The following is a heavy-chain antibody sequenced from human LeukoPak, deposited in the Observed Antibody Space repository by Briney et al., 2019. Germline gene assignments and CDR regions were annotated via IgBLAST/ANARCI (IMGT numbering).Heavy chain of an antibody. CDR2: MNPNSGNT. D-gene: IGHD2-21*01. CDR1: GYTFTSYD. V-gene: IGHV1-8*03. Sequence: ASVKVSCKASGYTFTSYDINWVRQATGQGLEWMGWMNPNSGNTGYAQKFQGRVTITRNTSISTAYMELSSLRSEDTAVYYCARGPYCGGDCYADYRGQGALVTVSS. J-gene: IGHJ4*02. CDR3: ARGPYCGGDCYADY.